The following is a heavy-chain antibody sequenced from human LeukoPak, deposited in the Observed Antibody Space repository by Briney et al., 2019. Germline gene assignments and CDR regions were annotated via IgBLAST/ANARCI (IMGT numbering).Heavy chain of an antibody. D-gene: IGHD2-15*01. CDR1: GGSISISNYY. Sequence: KSSETLSLTCTVSGGSISISNYYWGWIPQPPGKGLEWIASIYYSGTSYYNPSLKSRFTISVDTSKSQFSLELSSVTAADTAVYYCARTPLTYFDYWGQGTLVTVSS. J-gene: IGHJ4*02. CDR3: ARTPLTYFDY. V-gene: IGHV4-39*01. CDR2: IYYSGTS.